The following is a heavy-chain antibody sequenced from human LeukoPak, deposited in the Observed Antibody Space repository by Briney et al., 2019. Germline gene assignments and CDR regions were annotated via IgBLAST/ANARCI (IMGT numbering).Heavy chain of an antibody. Sequence: ASVKVSCKASGYTVTSYGISCVQQAPGQGLEWMGWISAYNGNTNYAQKLQGRVTMTTDTSTSTAYMELRSLRSDDTAVYYCASGVLTGTGFDYWGQGTLVTVSS. CDR1: GYTVTSYG. CDR2: ISAYNGNT. V-gene: IGHV1-18*01. D-gene: IGHD1-20*01. CDR3: ASGVLTGTGFDY. J-gene: IGHJ4*02.